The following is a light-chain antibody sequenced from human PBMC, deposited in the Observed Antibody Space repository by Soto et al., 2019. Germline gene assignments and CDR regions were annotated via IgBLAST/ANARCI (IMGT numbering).Light chain of an antibody. V-gene: IGKV3-20*01. J-gene: IGKJ1*01. CDR3: QQYGSSRT. Sequence: DIVLTQSPGTLSLSPGDRATLACRASQSVSSYFLAWYQHKPGQAPRLLIYGASSRATGIPDRFSGSGSGTDFTLTISRLEPEDFAVYYCQQYGSSRTFGQGTKVDIK. CDR2: GAS. CDR1: QSVSSYF.